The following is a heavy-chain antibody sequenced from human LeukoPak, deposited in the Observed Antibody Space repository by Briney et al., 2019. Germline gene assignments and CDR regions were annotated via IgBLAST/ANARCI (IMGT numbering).Heavy chain of an antibody. J-gene: IGHJ5*02. CDR1: GGSFSGYY. CDR3: ARDPFGAARKSSWFDP. Sequence: SETLSLTCAVYGGSFSGYYWSWIRQPPGKGLEWIGEINHSGSTNYNPSLKSRVTISVDTSKNQSSLKLSSVTAADTAVYYCARDPFGAARKSSWFDPWGQGTLVTVSS. D-gene: IGHD6-6*01. CDR2: INHSGST. V-gene: IGHV4-34*01.